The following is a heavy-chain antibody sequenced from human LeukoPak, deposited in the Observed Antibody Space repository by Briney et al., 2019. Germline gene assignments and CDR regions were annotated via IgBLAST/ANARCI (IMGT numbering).Heavy chain of an antibody. V-gene: IGHV3-23*01. J-gene: IGHJ4*02. Sequence: GGSLRLSCAASGFTFSSYAMSWARQAPGKGPEWVSAISGSGGSTYYADSVKGRFTISRDNSKNTLYLQMNSLRAEDTAVYYCAKDDYYDSSGYYSLDYWGQGTLVTVSS. CDR2: ISGSGGST. D-gene: IGHD3-22*01. CDR1: GFTFSSYA. CDR3: AKDDYYDSSGYYSLDY.